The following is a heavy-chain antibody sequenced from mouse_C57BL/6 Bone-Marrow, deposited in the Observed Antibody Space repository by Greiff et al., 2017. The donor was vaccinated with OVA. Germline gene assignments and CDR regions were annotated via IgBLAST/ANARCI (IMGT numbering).Heavy chain of an antibody. D-gene: IGHD1-1*01. CDR2: IDPEDGET. CDR3: ARLVAKDGYFDV. CDR1: GFNIKAYY. Sequence: EVKLVESGAELVKPGASVKLSCTASGFNIKAYYMHWVKQRTEQGLEWIGRIDPEDGETKYAPKFQGKATITADTSSNTAYLQLSSLTSEDTACDYCARLVAKDGYFDVWGTGTTVTVSS. V-gene: IGHV14-2*01. J-gene: IGHJ1*03.